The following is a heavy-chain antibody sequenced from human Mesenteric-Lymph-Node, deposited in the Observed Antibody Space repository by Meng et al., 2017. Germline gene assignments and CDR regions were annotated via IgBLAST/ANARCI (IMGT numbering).Heavy chain of an antibody. D-gene: IGHD3-3*01. Sequence: SVKVSCKASGGTFSSYAISWVRQAPGQGLEWMGGIIPIFGTANYAQKFQGRVTITADKSTSTAYMGLSSLRSEDTAVYYCARDHRYDFWSSSSFYYYGMDVWGQGTTVTVSS. CDR3: ARDHRYDFWSSSSFYYYGMDV. CDR1: GGTFSSYA. CDR2: IIPIFGTA. V-gene: IGHV1-69*06. J-gene: IGHJ6*02.